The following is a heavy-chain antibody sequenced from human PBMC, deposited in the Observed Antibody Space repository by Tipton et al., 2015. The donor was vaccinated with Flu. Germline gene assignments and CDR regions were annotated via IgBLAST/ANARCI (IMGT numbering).Heavy chain of an antibody. CDR3: ARAPNDYGFYYYYGMDV. J-gene: IGHJ6*02. CDR2: ISSSGSTI. D-gene: IGHD4-17*01. V-gene: IGHV3-48*03. CDR1: GFTFSSYE. Sequence: SLRLSCAASGFTFSSYEMNWVRQAPGKGLEWVSYISSSGSTIYYADSVKGRFTISRDNAKNSLYLQMNSLRAEDTAVYYCARAPNDYGFYYYYGMDVWGQGP.